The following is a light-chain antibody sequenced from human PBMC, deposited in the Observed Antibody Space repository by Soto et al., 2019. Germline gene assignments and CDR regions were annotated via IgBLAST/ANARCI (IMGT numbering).Light chain of an antibody. CDR3: QQYNNWPPYT. V-gene: IGKV3-15*01. CDR2: GAS. J-gene: IGKJ2*01. Sequence: EIVMTQSPATLSVSPGERATLGCRASQSISSNLAWYQQKPGQAPRLLIYGASTRATGISARFSGRGSGTEFTLTITNLQSEDFAVYYCQQYNNWPPYTFGQGTKLEIE. CDR1: QSISSN.